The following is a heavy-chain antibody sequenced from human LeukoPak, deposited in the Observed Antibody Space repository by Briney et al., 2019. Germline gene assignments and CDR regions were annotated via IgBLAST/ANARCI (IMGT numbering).Heavy chain of an antibody. CDR1: GFTFSNYW. D-gene: IGHD5-18*01. CDR3: ARDRLHTAMVTATYYYYGMDV. Sequence: GGSLRLSCAASGFTFSNYWMHWVRHAPGKGLVWVSRIKGDGSHTIYADSVKGRFTISRDNAKNTLYLQMNSLRAEDTAVYYCARDRLHTAMVTATYYYYGMDVWGQGTTVTVSS. J-gene: IGHJ6*02. CDR2: IKGDGSHT. V-gene: IGHV3-74*01.